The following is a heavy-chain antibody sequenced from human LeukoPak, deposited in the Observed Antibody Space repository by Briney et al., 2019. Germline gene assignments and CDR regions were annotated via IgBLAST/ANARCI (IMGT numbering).Heavy chain of an antibody. V-gene: IGHV4-59*02. Sequence: SETLSLTCVVSGGSVSGYYWGWIRQPPGKGLEWIGYIYYSGSTNYNPSLKSRVTISVDTSKNQFSLKLSSVTAADTAVYYCARDLGYSHGMDVWGQGTTVTVSS. CDR1: GGSVSGYY. CDR3: ARDLGYSHGMDV. CDR2: IYYSGST. D-gene: IGHD2-15*01. J-gene: IGHJ6*02.